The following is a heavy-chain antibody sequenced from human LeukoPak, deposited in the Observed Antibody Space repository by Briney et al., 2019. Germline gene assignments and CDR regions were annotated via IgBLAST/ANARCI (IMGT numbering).Heavy chain of an antibody. J-gene: IGHJ4*02. CDR1: GVAFSPHW. CDR3: TTGEMDH. V-gene: IGHV3-7*01. Sequence: GGALRLSCAGSGVAFSPHWMIWVRQAPGKGLEWVAMINHDGTQKYYVDSVEGRFTISRDNARSSVYLQMTSLGAEDTAVYYCTTGEMDHWGQGTQVTVSS. CDR2: INHDGTQK. D-gene: IGHD7-27*01.